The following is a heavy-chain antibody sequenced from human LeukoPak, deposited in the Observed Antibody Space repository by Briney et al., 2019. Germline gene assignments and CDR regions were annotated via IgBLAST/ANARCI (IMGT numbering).Heavy chain of an antibody. CDR3: ARSRAVTCDY. CDR1: GGSISSGSYY. Sequence: SQTLSLTSTFPGGSISSGSYYWSWIRQPAGKGLEWIGRIYTSGSTNYNPSLKSRVTISVDTSKNQFSLKLSSVTAADTAVYYCARSRAVTCDYWGEGTLVTVSS. D-gene: IGHD4-11*01. V-gene: IGHV4-61*02. CDR2: IYTSGST. J-gene: IGHJ4*02.